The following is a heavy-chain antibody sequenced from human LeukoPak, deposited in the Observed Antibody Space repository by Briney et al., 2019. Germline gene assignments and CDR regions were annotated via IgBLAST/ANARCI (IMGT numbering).Heavy chain of an antibody. Sequence: PSQTLSLTCTVSGGSISSGDYYWSWLRQPPGRGLEWIGYIYYNGATYYNPSLESRVTMSVDTSKNQFSLRLSSVTAADTAVYYCASTRGSGYSVYYFDNWGQGALVIVSS. CDR2: IYYNGAT. CDR3: ASTRGSGYSVYYFDN. D-gene: IGHD3-22*01. V-gene: IGHV4-30-4*01. J-gene: IGHJ4*02. CDR1: GGSISSGDYY.